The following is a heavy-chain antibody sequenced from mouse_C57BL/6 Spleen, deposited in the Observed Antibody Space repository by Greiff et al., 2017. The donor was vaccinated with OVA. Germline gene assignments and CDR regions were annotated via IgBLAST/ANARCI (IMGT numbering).Heavy chain of an antibody. Sequence: QVQLQQPGAELVKPGASVKLSCKASGYTFTSYWMHWVKQRPGQGLEWIGMIHPNSGSTNYNEKFKSKATLTVDKSSSTAYMQLSSLTSEDSAVYYCAGGGLRRGAYYAMDYWGQGTSVTVSS. CDR3: AGGGLRRGAYYAMDY. CDR2: IHPNSGST. V-gene: IGHV1-64*01. J-gene: IGHJ4*01. D-gene: IGHD2-4*01. CDR1: GYTFTSYW.